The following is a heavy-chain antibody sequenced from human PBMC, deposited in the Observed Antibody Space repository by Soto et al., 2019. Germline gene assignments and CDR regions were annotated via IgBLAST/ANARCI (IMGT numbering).Heavy chain of an antibody. D-gene: IGHD5-12*01. CDR1: GFSFNGSA. CDR3: TTSDNDKFVDF. V-gene: IGHV3-73*01. Sequence: VGSLRLSCAASGFSFNGSAMHWVRQASGKGLEWVGRIRSRANSYATTYAASVRGRFTVSRDDSENTASLHMNSLKTEDTAVYYCTTSDNDKFVDFWGQGILVTVSS. CDR2: IRSRANSYAT. J-gene: IGHJ4*02.